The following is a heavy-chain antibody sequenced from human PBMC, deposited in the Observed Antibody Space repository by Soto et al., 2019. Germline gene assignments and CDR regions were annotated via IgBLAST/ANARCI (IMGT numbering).Heavy chain of an antibody. CDR1: GASISRYY. D-gene: IGHD1-26*01. V-gene: IGHV4-59*01. CDR3: AREYPVHSAYFDY. J-gene: IGHJ4*02. CDR2: MYYSGNA. Sequence: QVQLQESGPGLVKPSETLSLTCTVSGASISRYYWSWIRQSPGKGLEWIGYMYYSGNANYNPSLRSRITISVDPSKNQFSLNLNSVTAADTAVYYCAREYPVHSAYFDYWGQGILVTVSS.